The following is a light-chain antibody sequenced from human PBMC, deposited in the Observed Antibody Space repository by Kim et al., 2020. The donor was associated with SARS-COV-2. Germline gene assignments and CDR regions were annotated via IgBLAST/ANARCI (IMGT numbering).Light chain of an antibody. Sequence: GQKVTISCSGSSTNFGNNYISWYQQLPGTVPKLLIYDNNKRPSGIPDRCSGSKSGTSATLGITGLQTGDEADYYCGTWDSSLSAYVFGTGTKVTVL. CDR1: STNFGNNY. V-gene: IGLV1-51*01. CDR3: GTWDSSLSAYV. J-gene: IGLJ1*01. CDR2: DNN.